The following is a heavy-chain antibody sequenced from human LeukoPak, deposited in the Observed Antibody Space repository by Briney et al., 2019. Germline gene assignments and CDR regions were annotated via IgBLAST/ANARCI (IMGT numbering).Heavy chain of an antibody. V-gene: IGHV4-4*07. CDR3: ARDLRLASWFDP. J-gene: IGHJ5*02. Sequence: SETLSLTCTVSGVSISSYYWSWIRQPAGKGLEWIGRIYTNGSTNYNPSLKSRVTMSVDTSKNQFSLKLSSVTAADTAVYYCARDLRLASWFDPWGQGTLVTVSS. CDR2: IYTNGST. CDR1: GVSISSYY. D-gene: IGHD2-21*01.